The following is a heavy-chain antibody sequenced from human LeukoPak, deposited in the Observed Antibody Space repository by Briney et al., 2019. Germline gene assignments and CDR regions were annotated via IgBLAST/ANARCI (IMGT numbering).Heavy chain of an antibody. D-gene: IGHD2-2*02. CDR2: IRSKAYGGTT. CDR3: TRGLIPYYYYYMDV. V-gene: IGHV3-49*04. CDR1: GFTLGDYA. J-gene: IGHJ6*03. Sequence: RPGGSLRLSCTPSGFTLGDYAMTWVRQAPGKGLEWVGFIRSKAYGGTTEYAASVKGRFTISRDDSKSIAYLQMNSLKTEDTAVYYCTRGLIPYYYYYMDVWGKGTTVTVSS.